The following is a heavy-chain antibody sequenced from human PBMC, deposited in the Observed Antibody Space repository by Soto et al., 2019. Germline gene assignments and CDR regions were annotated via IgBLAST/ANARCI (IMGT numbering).Heavy chain of an antibody. CDR2: IGTAGDT. CDR1: GFTFSSYD. CDR3: ARELYGSGSYGAFDI. Sequence: EVQLVESGGGLVQPGGSLRLSCAASGFTFSSYDMHWVRQATGKGLEWVSAIGTAGDTYYPGSVKGRFTISRENAKNSLYLQMNSPRAEDTAVYYCARELYGSGSYGAFDIWGQGTMVTVSS. J-gene: IGHJ3*02. V-gene: IGHV3-13*01. D-gene: IGHD3-10*01.